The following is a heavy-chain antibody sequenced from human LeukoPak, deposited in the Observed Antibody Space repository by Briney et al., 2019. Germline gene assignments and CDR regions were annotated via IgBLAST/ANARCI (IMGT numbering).Heavy chain of an antibody. CDR1: GYTFTSSD. Sequence: ASVKVCCKASGYTFTSSDINWVRQATGQGLGWMRWMNPNSGNTGYAQKFQGRVTMTRNASISTAYMELSGLRSEDTAVYYCARGGRCAGGECMDVWGQGTTVTVSS. J-gene: IGHJ6*02. CDR2: MNPNSGNT. V-gene: IGHV1-8*01. CDR3: ARGGRCAGGECMDV. D-gene: IGHD2-21*01.